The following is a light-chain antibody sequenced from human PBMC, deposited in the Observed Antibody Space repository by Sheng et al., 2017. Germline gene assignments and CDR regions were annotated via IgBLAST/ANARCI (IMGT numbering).Light chain of an antibody. CDR1: NIGSKS. J-gene: IGLJ1*01. V-gene: IGLV3-21*02. Sequence: SYVLTQPPSVSVAPGQTATITCGGNNIGSKSVHWYRQMPGQAPVLVLYDDSDRLPGIPERISGSNSGNTATLTISRVEAGDDADYYCQVWDGSGAHAGHYVFGTGTKVTVL. CDR2: DDS. CDR3: QVWDGSGAHAGHYV.